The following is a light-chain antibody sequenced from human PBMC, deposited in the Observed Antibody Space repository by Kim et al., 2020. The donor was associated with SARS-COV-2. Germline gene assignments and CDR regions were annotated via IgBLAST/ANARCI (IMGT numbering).Light chain of an antibody. V-gene: IGLV4-60*03. J-gene: IGLJ3*02. CDR2: LEGSGTY. Sequence: QPVLTQSSSASASLGSSVKLTCTLSSGHSSYIIAWHQQQPGKAPRYLMKLEGSGTYNKGSGVPDRFSGSSSGADRYLTISYLQSEDEADYYCETWDSNTRVFGGGTQLTVL. CDR1: SGHSSYI. CDR3: ETWDSNTRV.